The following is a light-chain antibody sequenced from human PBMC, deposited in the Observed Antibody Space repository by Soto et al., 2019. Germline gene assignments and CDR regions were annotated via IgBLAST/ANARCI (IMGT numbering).Light chain of an antibody. V-gene: IGKV3-20*01. Sequence: EIVLTQSPGTLSLSPGERVTLSCRASQRVSSSYLAWYQQKPGQAPRLLIYGAASRATGIPDRFSGSGSGTDFTLAISSLEPEDFAEYYCQHYGNLPYSFGQGTKLEIK. CDR1: QRVSSSY. CDR2: GAA. J-gene: IGKJ2*03. CDR3: QHYGNLPYS.